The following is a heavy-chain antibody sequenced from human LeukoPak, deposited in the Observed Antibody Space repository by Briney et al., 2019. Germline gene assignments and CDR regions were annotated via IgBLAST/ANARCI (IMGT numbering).Heavy chain of an antibody. CDR1: GGSIGGYY. Sequence: SETLSLTCAVSGGSIGGYYWSWIRQPPGKGLEWIGYIYYSGSTNYNPSLKSRVTISVDTSKNQFSLKLSSVTAADTAVYYCARAGGYSDNYYYGMDVWGQGTTVTVSS. J-gene: IGHJ6*02. CDR3: ARAGGYSDNYYYGMDV. V-gene: IGHV4-59*01. CDR2: IYYSGST. D-gene: IGHD3-10*01.